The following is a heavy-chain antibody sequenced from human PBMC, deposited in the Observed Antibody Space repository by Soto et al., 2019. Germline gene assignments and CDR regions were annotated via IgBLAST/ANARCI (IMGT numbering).Heavy chain of an antibody. CDR1: GGSFSGYY. V-gene: IGHV4-34*01. CDR3: ARSGSYYDFWSGYYFGGGMDV. J-gene: IGHJ6*02. D-gene: IGHD3-3*01. Sequence: SETLSLTCAVYGGSFSGYYWSWIRQPPGKGLEWIGEINHSGSTNYNPSLKSRVTISVDTSKNQFSLKLSSVTAADTAVYYCARSGSYYDFWSGYYFGGGMDVWGQGTTVTVSS. CDR2: INHSGST.